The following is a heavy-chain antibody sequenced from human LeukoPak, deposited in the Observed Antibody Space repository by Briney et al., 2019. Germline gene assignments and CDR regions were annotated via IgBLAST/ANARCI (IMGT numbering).Heavy chain of an antibody. CDR1: GGSINSYY. CDR2: MHSSGST. J-gene: IGHJ3*02. D-gene: IGHD5-24*01. Sequence: PSETLTLTCTVSGGSINSYYWIWIRQPAGKGLEWIGRMHSSGSTNSNPSLKSRVTMSIDTPMNNFSLKLSSVTAADTAVYFCAREGYIGANRNAFDIWGQGTVVTVSS. V-gene: IGHV4-4*07. CDR3: AREGYIGANRNAFDI.